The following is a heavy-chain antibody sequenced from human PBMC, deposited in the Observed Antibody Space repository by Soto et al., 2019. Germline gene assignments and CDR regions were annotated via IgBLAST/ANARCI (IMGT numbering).Heavy chain of an antibody. Sequence: GGSLRLSCAASGFTFSSYSMNWVRQAPGKGLEWVSYISSSSSTIYYADSVKGRFTISRDNAKNSLYLQMNSLRAEDTAVYYCARDNIAARPDAFDIWGQGTMVTVSS. V-gene: IGHV3-48*04. CDR2: ISSSSSTI. CDR1: GFTFSSYS. J-gene: IGHJ3*02. D-gene: IGHD6-6*01. CDR3: ARDNIAARPDAFDI.